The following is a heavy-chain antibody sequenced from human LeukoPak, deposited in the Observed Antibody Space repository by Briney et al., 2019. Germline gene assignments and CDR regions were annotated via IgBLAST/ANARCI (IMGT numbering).Heavy chain of an antibody. V-gene: IGHV3-21*01. Sequence: GGSLRLSCEASAFTLTDYNMNWVRQAPGKGLEWVSSISSSSTYIYYADSVKGRFTISRDNAKNSLYLQMNSLRAEDTAVYYCARVSPNTVTTLQYLDYWGQGTLVTVSS. CDR1: AFTLTDYN. CDR3: ARVSPNTVTTLQYLDY. J-gene: IGHJ4*02. D-gene: IGHD4-17*01. CDR2: ISSSSTYI.